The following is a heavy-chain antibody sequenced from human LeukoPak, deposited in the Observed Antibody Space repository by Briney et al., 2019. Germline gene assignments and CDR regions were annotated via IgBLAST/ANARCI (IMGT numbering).Heavy chain of an antibody. J-gene: IGHJ4*02. Sequence: GGSLILSCVDSGITFSRYWMSWVRQAPGKGLEWVANIKQDGGEKYYVDSVKGRFTISRDNAKNSLYLQMNSLRVEDTAVYYCARDGRPLDYWGQGTLVTVSS. CDR1: GITFSRYW. CDR2: IKQDGGEK. V-gene: IGHV3-7*03. CDR3: ARDGRPLDY.